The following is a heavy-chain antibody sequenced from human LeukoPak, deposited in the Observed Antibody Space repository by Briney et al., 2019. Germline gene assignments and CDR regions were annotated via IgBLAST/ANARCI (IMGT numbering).Heavy chain of an antibody. D-gene: IGHD3-10*01. Sequence: SETLSLTCTVSGGSISSGSYYWSWIPQPAGKGLECIGRIYTSGSTNYNPSLKSRVTISVYTSKNQLSLKLSSVTAADTAVYYCARSRVVRGVIEFDRWGQGTLVTVSS. CDR3: ARSRVVRGVIEFDR. J-gene: IGHJ5*02. CDR2: IYTSGST. CDR1: GGSISSGSYY. V-gene: IGHV4-61*02.